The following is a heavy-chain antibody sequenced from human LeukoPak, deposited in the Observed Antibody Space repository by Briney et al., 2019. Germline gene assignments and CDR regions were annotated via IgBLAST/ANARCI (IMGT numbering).Heavy chain of an antibody. V-gene: IGHV4-61*02. J-gene: IGHJ6*03. Sequence: SETLSLTCTVSGGSISSGSYYWSWIRQPAGKGLEWIGRIYTSGSTNYNPSLKSRVTISVDTSKNQFSLKLSSVTAADTAVYYCARALHNYDYVWGSDYYYMDVWGKGTTVTVSS. CDR1: GGSISSGSYY. CDR3: ARALHNYDYVWGSDYYYMDV. D-gene: IGHD3-16*01. CDR2: IYTSGST.